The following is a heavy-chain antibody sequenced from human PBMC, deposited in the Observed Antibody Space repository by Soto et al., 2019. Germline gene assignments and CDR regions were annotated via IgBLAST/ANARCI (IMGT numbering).Heavy chain of an antibody. CDR1: GFTFDDYA. Sequence: EVQLVESGGGLVQPGRSLRLSCAASGFTFDDYAMHWVRQAPGKGLEWVSGISCNSGSIGYADSVKGRFTISRDNAKNSLYLQMNSLRAEDTALYYCAKDKGTDSGYEYYFDYWGQGTLVTVSS. CDR3: AKDKGTDSGYEYYFDY. D-gene: IGHD5-12*01. J-gene: IGHJ4*02. CDR2: ISCNSGSI. V-gene: IGHV3-9*01.